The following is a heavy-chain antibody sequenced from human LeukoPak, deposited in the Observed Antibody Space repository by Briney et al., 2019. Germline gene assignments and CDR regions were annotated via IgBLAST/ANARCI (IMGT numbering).Heavy chain of an antibody. J-gene: IGHJ3*02. CDR2: ISGSGGST. CDR1: GFTFSSYA. CDR3: AKVRCSSTSCYTVGAFDI. D-gene: IGHD2-2*02. Sequence: GGSLRLSCAASGFTFSSYAMSWVRQAPGKGLEWVSAISGSGGSTYYADSVKGRFTISRDNSKNTLYLQMNSLRAEDTAVYYCAKVRCSSTSCYTVGAFDIWGQGTMVTVSS. V-gene: IGHV3-23*01.